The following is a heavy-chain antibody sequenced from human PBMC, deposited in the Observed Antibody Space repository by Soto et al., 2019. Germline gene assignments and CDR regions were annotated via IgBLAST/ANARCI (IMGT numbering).Heavy chain of an antibody. CDR2: MNPNSGNT. V-gene: IGHV1-8*01. D-gene: IGHD6-13*01. CDR1: GYTFTSYD. CDR3: ARAYSSSWYLYYYYGMDV. J-gene: IGHJ6*02. Sequence: QVQLVQSGAEVKKPGASVKVSCKASGYTFTSYDINWVRQATGQGLEWMGWMNPNSGNTGYAQKFQGRVTMTRNTSISTAYRELSSLRSEDTAVYYCARAYSSSWYLYYYYGMDVWGQGTTVTVSS.